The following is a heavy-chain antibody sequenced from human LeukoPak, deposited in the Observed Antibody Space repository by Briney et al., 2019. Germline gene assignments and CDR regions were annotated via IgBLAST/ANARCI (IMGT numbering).Heavy chain of an antibody. Sequence: SETLCLTCAVYGGSFSGYYWSWIRHPPGKGLEWIGEINHNKIPNYNPSFKSRGTISVHPSKNQFPLTLSSVTAADTAVYHCARGHAAVASEGFDYWGQGTLVTVSS. CDR1: GGSFSGYY. V-gene: IGHV4-34*01. J-gene: IGHJ4*02. CDR2: INHNKIP. CDR3: ARGHAAVASEGFDY. D-gene: IGHD6-19*01.